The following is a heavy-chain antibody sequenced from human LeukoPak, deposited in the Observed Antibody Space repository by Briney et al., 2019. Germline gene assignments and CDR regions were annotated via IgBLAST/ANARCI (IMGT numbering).Heavy chain of an antibody. CDR2: INSDGSST. CDR3: ARDLGYCSSTSCTNWFDP. J-gene: IGHJ5*02. CDR1: GFTFSSYW. D-gene: IGHD2-2*01. V-gene: IGHV3-74*01. Sequence: PGGSLRLSCAASGFTFSSYWMHWVRQAPGKGLVWVSRINSDGSSTSYADSVKGRSTISRDNAKNTLYLQMNSLRAEDTAVYYCARDLGYCSSTSCTNWFDPWGQGTLVTVSS.